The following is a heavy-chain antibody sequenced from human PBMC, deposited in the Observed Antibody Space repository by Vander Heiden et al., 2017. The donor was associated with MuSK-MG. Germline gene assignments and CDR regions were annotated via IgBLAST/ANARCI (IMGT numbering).Heavy chain of an antibody. J-gene: IGHJ6*02. Sequence: EVQLVESGGGLVKPGGSLRLSCAASGFPFSSYSMNWVRQAPGKGLEWVSSISSSSSYIYYADSVKGRFTISRDNAKNSLYLQMNSLRAEDTAVYYCARGTVAGRRFYYYYGMDVWGQGTTVTVSS. CDR1: GFPFSSYS. CDR2: ISSSSSYI. D-gene: IGHD6-19*01. CDR3: ARGTVAGRRFYYYYGMDV. V-gene: IGHV3-21*01.